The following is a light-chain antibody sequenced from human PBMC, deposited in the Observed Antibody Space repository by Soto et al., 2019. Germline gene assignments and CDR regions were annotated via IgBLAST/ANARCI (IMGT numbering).Light chain of an antibody. CDR3: QKYNNWPRT. CDR1: QSVSSN. V-gene: IGKV3-15*01. CDR2: GAS. J-gene: IGKJ1*01. Sequence: EIVMTQSPATLSVSPGERATLSCRASQSVSSNLAWYQQKPGQAPRLLIYGASTRATGIPSTFSGSGSGTAFTLTISSLQSEDFAVYYCQKYNNWPRTFGQGTKVEIK.